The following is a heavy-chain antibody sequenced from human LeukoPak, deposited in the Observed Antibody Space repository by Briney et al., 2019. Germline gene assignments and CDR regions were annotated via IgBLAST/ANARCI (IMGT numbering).Heavy chain of an antibody. Sequence: SETLSLTCTVSGGSISSYYWSWIRQPPGKGLEWIGYIYYSGSTNYNPFLKSRVTISVDTSKNQFSLKLSSVTAADTAVYYCARGVVAALVYWGQGTLVTVSS. D-gene: IGHD2-15*01. J-gene: IGHJ4*02. CDR1: GGSISSYY. CDR3: ARGVVAALVY. V-gene: IGHV4-59*01. CDR2: IYYSGST.